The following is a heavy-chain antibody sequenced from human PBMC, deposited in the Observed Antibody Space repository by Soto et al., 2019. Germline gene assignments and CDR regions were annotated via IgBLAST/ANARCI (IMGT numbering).Heavy chain of an antibody. CDR3: ARDANIAAAGTFDY. J-gene: IGHJ4*02. D-gene: IGHD6-13*01. Sequence: PVGSLRLSCAASGFTFSSYAMHWVSQAPGKGLEWVAVISYDGSNKYYADSVKGRFTISRDNSKNTLYLQMNSLRAEDTAVYYCARDANIAAAGTFDYWGQGTLVTVSS. CDR2: ISYDGSNK. CDR1: GFTFSSYA. V-gene: IGHV3-30-3*01.